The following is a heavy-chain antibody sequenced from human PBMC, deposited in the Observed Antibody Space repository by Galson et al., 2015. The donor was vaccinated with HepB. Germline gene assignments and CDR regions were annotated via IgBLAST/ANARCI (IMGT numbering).Heavy chain of an antibody. V-gene: IGHV1-24*01. D-gene: IGHD1-7*01. CDR3: ATTPPRDWNYHPGFDI. CDR1: GYTLTELS. CDR2: FDPEDGET. J-gene: IGHJ3*02. Sequence: SAKVSCKVSGYTLTELSMHWVRQAPGKGLEWMGGFDPEDGETIYAQKFQGRVTMTEDTSTDTAYMELSSLRSEDTAVYYCATTPPRDWNYHPGFDIWGQRTMVTVSS.